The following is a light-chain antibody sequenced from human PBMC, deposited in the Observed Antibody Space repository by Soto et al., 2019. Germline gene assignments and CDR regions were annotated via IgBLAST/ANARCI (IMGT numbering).Light chain of an antibody. CDR1: QSITTY. V-gene: IGKV1-39*01. CDR3: QQGSSTPFT. Sequence: DIPMTQSPSSLSASVGDRVTITCRASQSITTYLNWYQHKPGKAPKLLICAASSLPSGVPSRFSVSGSGTEFTLTISSLQPEDSATYYCQQGSSTPFTFGRGTKVDIK. J-gene: IGKJ3*01. CDR2: AAS.